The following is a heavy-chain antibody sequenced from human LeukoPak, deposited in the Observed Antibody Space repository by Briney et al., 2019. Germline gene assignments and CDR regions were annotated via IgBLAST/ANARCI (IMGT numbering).Heavy chain of an antibody. CDR2: ISYDGSNK. J-gene: IGHJ4*02. CDR1: GFTFSSYG. V-gene: IGHV3-30*03. Sequence: PGGSLRLSCAASGFTFSSYGMHWVRQAPGKGLEWVAVISYDGSNKYYADSVKGRFTISRDNSKNTLYLQMNSLRAEDTAVYYCATRDCSSTSCFFDYWGQGTLVTVSS. D-gene: IGHD2-2*01. CDR3: ATRDCSSTSCFFDY.